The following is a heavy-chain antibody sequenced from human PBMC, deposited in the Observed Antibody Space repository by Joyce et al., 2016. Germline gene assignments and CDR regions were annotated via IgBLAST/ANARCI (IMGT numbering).Heavy chain of an antibody. J-gene: IGHJ4*02. Sequence: EVRLVESGGGLVQPGGSLRLSCEVAGLRFSQFYINWVRQAPGKELEWCGRSKNKPDGYITEYAASVKGRLTIAMDDSKSSLYLQMNSLRAEDTAIYYCATEGASSGPDFDRWGQGTLVTVSS. CDR3: ATEGASSGPDFDR. V-gene: IGHV3-72*01. D-gene: IGHD3-22*01. CDR2: SKNKPDGYIT. CDR1: GLRFSQFY.